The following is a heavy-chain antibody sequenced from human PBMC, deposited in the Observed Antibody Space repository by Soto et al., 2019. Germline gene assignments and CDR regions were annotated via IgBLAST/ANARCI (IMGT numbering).Heavy chain of an antibody. Sequence: QVQLVQSGAEVKKPGASVKLSCKASGYSFSDFAIHWVRQAPGQGLEWMGWIIAGKGNTKYSQKFQGRVTITRDTSATTAYMELSSLRSGDTAVYYCAREGDHTGYDYGLDYWGQGTLVTVSS. CDR3: AREGDHTGYDYGLDY. V-gene: IGHV1-3*01. CDR1: GYSFSDFA. J-gene: IGHJ4*02. D-gene: IGHD5-12*01. CDR2: IIAGKGNT.